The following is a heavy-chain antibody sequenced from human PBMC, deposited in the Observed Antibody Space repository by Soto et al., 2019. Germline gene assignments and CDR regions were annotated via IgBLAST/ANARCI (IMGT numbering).Heavy chain of an antibody. V-gene: IGHV1-69*01. D-gene: IGHD1-26*01. CDR2: IIPIFGTP. J-gene: IGHJ6*02. Sequence: QVQLVQSGAEVKKPGSSVKVSCKASGGTFSTYAISWVRQAPGQGLEWMGGIIPIFGTPNYPQKFQGRVTITADESTSTAYMELSLLRSEDTAVYYCARDLEGATPYYYYGTDVWGQGTTVTVSS. CDR3: ARDLEGATPYYYYGTDV. CDR1: GGTFSTYA.